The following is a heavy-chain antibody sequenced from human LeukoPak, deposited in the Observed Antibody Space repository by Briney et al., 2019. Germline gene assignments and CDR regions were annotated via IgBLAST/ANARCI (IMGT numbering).Heavy chain of an antibody. J-gene: IGHJ4*02. Sequence: GASVKVSCKVSGYTLTELSMNWVRQSPGKGLEWMGGFDPEDGETIYAQKFEGRVTMTEDTSTDTAYMELSSLRSEDTAVYYCATHQGRFGDPSFDYWGQGTLVTVSS. D-gene: IGHD4-17*01. CDR2: FDPEDGET. CDR1: GYTLTELS. V-gene: IGHV1-24*01. CDR3: ATHQGRFGDPSFDY.